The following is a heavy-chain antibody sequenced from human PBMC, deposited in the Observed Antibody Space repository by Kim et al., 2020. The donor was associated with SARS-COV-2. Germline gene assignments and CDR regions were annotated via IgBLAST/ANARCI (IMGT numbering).Heavy chain of an antibody. Sequence: GGSLRLSCAASEFTFSSSAMSWVRQAPGKGLEWVSTISSSGITTYYADSVRGRFTISRDNFKNTLFLQMNSLRAEDTAVYYCAKNEGTGVDYYGSESYFHYWGQGTRVSVSS. J-gene: IGHJ4*02. CDR1: EFTFSSSA. CDR3: AKNEGTGVDYYGSESYFHY. D-gene: IGHD3-10*01. V-gene: IGHV3-23*01. CDR2: ISSSGITT.